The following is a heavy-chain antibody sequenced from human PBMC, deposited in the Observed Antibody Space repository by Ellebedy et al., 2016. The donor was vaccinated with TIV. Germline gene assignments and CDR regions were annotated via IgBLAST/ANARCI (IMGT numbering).Heavy chain of an antibody. J-gene: IGHJ6*02. CDR2: ISSSSSYI. CDR3: ARDSGYDILTGDYYYGMDV. V-gene: IGHV3-21*01. D-gene: IGHD3-9*01. Sequence: GGSLRLXXAASGFTFSSYSMNWVRQAPGKGLEWVSSISSSSSYIYYADSVKGRFTISRDNSKNTLYLQMNSLRAEDTAVYYCARDSGYDILTGDYYYGMDVWGQGTTVTVSS. CDR1: GFTFSSYS.